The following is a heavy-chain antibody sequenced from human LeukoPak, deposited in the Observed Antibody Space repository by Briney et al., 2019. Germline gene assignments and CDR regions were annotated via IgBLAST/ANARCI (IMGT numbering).Heavy chain of an antibody. V-gene: IGHV1-2*02. CDR3: ARDPMPVTVAGSYYFGMDV. CDR2: INANSGGT. CDR1: GYTFTGYY. D-gene: IGHD6-19*01. Sequence: GASVKVSCKASGYTFTGYYMHWVRQAPGQGLEWMGWINANSGGTSYAQKFQGRVTMTRDTSISTAYMELSRLRSDDTAVYYCARDPMPVTVAGSYYFGMDVWGQGTTVTVYS. J-gene: IGHJ6*02.